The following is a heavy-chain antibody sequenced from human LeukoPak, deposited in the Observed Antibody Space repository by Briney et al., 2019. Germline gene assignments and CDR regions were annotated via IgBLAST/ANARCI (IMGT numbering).Heavy chain of an antibody. V-gene: IGHV1-2*04. J-gene: IGHJ4*02. CDR1: GYTFTSYA. CDR3: AREKSGWYYFDY. Sequence: ASVKVSCKASGYTFTSYAMNWVRQAPGQGLEWMGWINPNSGGTNYAQKFQGWVTMTRDTSISTAYMELSRLRSDDTAVYYCAREKSGWYYFDYWGQGTLVTVSS. CDR2: INPNSGGT. D-gene: IGHD6-19*01.